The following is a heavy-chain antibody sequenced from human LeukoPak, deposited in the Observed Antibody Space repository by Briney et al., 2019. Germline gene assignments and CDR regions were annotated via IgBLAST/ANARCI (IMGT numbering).Heavy chain of an antibody. CDR3: ASRSAYELLFDY. Sequence: SVTLSLTCSVSRFSVTSGYYWAWIRQAPGKGLEWLGTIYPSGNTYYNPSLKSRLTISSDTSRNQFSLRLTSVTAADTAVYYCASRSAYELLFDYWGQGTLVTVSS. CDR1: RFSVTSGYY. D-gene: IGHD3-16*01. V-gene: IGHV4-38-2*02. CDR2: IYPSGNT. J-gene: IGHJ4*02.